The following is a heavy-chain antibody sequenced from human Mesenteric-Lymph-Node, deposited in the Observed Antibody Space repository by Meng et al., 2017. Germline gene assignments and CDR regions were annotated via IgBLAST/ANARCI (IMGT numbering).Heavy chain of an antibody. V-gene: IGHV3-30*07. CDR2: ISYDASNQ. CDR3: ARWGLGSYDYYYGMDV. J-gene: IGHJ6*02. D-gene: IGHD3-10*02. Sequence: GESLKISCAASGFTFSNKAMHWVRQAPGKGLEWVALISYDASNQYYADSVKGRFTISRDNAKNSLYLQMNSLRAEDTALYYCARWGLGSYDYYYGMDVWGQGTTVTVSS. CDR1: GFTFSNKA.